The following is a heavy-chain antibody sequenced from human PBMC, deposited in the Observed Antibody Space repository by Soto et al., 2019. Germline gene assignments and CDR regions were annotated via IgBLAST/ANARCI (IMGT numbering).Heavy chain of an antibody. CDR1: GDSMTKYY. Sequence: QVQLQESGPGLVKPSETLSLTCTVSGDSMTKYYWSWIRQPAGKGLEWIGRIYTSGSTNYNPSLKSRVTMSIDTSNNHFSLKLKSVTAADTAVYYCARTVGAAYYFDFWGKGALVTVSS. V-gene: IGHV4-4*07. D-gene: IGHD1-26*01. CDR2: IYTSGST. CDR3: ARTVGAAYYFDF. J-gene: IGHJ4*02.